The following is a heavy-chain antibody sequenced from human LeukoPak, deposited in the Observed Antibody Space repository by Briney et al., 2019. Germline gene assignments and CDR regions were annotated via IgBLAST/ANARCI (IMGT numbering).Heavy chain of an antibody. V-gene: IGHV3-30*02. Sequence: PGGSLRLSCAASGFTFSSYGMHWVRQAPGKGLEWVAFIRYDGSNKYYADSVKGRFTISRDNSKNTLYLQMNSLRAEDTAVYYCAALAGDIVGATNYWGQGTLVTVSS. CDR2: IRYDGSNK. CDR1: GFTFSSYG. J-gene: IGHJ4*02. D-gene: IGHD1-26*01. CDR3: AALAGDIVGATNY.